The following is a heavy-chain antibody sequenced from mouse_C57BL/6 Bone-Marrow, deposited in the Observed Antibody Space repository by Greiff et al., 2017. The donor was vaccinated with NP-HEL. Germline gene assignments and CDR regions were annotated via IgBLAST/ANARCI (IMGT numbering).Heavy chain of an antibody. D-gene: IGHD2-4*01. CDR1: GYTFTDYY. J-gene: IGHJ4*01. Sequence: EVQLQQSGPELVKPGASVKISCKASGYTFTDYYMNWVKQSPGKSLEWIGDINPNNGGTSYNQKFKGKATLTVDKSSSTAYMELRILTSEDSAVYYCARATDYDYDGAMDYWGQGTSVTVSA. CDR3: ARATDYDYDGAMDY. V-gene: IGHV1-26*01. CDR2: INPNNGGT.